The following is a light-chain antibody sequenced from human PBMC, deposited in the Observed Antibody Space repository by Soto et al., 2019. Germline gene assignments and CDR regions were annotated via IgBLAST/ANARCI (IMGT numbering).Light chain of an antibody. J-gene: IGKJ1*01. CDR1: QSVSTSY. CDR3: QQYGNSRGT. CDR2: GAS. Sequence: DIVLTQSPGTLSLSPGDRATLSCRASQSVSTSYLAWYQQKPGQAPRLLICGASSRATGIPDRFSGSGSGTDFTLTISGLEPEDFAVYYCQQYGNSRGTFGQGTKVDIK. V-gene: IGKV3-20*01.